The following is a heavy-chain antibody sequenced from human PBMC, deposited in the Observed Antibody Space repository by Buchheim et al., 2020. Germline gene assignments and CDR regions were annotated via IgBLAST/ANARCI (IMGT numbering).Heavy chain of an antibody. J-gene: IGHJ4*02. V-gene: IGHV3-66*01. Sequence: EVQLVESGGGLVQPGGSLRLSCAASGFTVSSNYMSWVRQAPGKGLEWVSVIYSGGSTYYADSVKGRFTISRDNSKNTLYLQMNSLRAEDTAVYYCAKTGGEDYGDTPYYFDYWGQGTL. CDR3: AKTGGEDYGDTPYYFDY. CDR1: GFTVSSNY. D-gene: IGHD4-17*01. CDR2: IYSGGST.